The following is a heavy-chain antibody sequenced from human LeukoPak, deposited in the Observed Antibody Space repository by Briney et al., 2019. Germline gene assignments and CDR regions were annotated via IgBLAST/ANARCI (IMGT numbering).Heavy chain of an antibody. Sequence: GGSLRLSCAASELTFSSYAMNWVRQAPGKGLEWVSAISASGGSTYYADSVKGRFSISRDNSKNTLYLQMNSLRAEDTAVYYCAKDQDANYFDYWGQRTLVTVSS. J-gene: IGHJ4*02. CDR3: AKDQDANYFDY. V-gene: IGHV3-23*01. CDR1: ELTFSSYA. D-gene: IGHD2-8*01. CDR2: ISASGGST.